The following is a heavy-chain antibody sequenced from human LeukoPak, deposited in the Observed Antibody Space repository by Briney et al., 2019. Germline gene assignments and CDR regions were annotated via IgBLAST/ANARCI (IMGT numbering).Heavy chain of an antibody. CDR1: GFTFSSYG. J-gene: IGHJ4*02. CDR2: IWYDGSNK. V-gene: IGHV3-33*01. Sequence: PGGSLRLSCAASGFTFSSYGMHWVRQAPGKGLEWVAVIWYDGSNKYYADSVKGRFTISRDNSKNTLYLQMNSLRAEDTAVYYCAREIRLAPWLPHFDYWGQGTLVTVSS. CDR3: AREIRLAPWLPHFDY. D-gene: IGHD6-19*01.